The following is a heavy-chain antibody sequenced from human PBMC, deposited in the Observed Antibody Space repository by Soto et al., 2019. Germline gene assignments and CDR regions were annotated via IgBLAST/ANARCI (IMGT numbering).Heavy chain of an antibody. Sequence: GASVKVSCKASGYTFTSYFMHWVRQAPGQGLEWMGIINPSGGSTSYAQKFQGRVTMTRDTSTSTAYMELRSLRSDDTAMFYCARDNSDYQFAFNMWGQGTMVTVSS. CDR1: GYTFTSYF. J-gene: IGHJ3*02. CDR3: ARDNSDYQFAFNM. D-gene: IGHD3-16*01. CDR2: INPSGGST. V-gene: IGHV1-46*01.